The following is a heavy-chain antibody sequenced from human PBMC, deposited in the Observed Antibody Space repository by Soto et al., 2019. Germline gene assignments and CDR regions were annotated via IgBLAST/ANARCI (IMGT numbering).Heavy chain of an antibody. D-gene: IGHD4-17*01. CDR3: ARVGGDDFGDSGGFDY. J-gene: IGHJ4*02. V-gene: IGHV4-59*01. CDR1: GGSIRDYF. Sequence: NPSETLSLTCTVSGGSIRDYFWTWIRQPPGKGLEWIGYIYYSGRTNYNPSLKSRVSISVDTSKNHLSLQLRSVTAADTAVYYCARVGGDDFGDSGGFDYWGQGTLVTVSS. CDR2: IYYSGRT.